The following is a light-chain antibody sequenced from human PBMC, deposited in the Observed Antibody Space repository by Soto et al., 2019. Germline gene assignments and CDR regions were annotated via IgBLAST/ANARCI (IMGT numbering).Light chain of an antibody. J-gene: IGLJ1*01. Sequence: QSVLTQPPSSSGNPGQRLTISCSGSTSNILRNYVYWYRQLPGTAPRLLISMNDQRPSGVPDRFSGSKSGTSASLAISGLRYEDEADYYCASWDDSLSGYVFGTGNKVTVL. CDR3: ASWDDSLSGYV. V-gene: IGLV1-47*01. CDR1: TSNILRNY. CDR2: MND.